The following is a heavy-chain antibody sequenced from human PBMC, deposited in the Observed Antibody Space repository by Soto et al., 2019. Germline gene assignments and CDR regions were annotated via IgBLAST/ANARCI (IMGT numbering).Heavy chain of an antibody. J-gene: IGHJ6*03. CDR1: GFTFSSYS. Sequence: GGSLRLSCAASGFTFSSYSMNWVRQAPGKGLEWVSYISSSSSTIYYADSVKGRFTISRDNAKNSLYLQMNSLRAEDTAVYYCARVDYDYYYYYMDVWGKGTTVTVSS. V-gene: IGHV3-48*01. CDR2: ISSSSSTI. D-gene: IGHD4-17*01. CDR3: ARVDYDYYYYYMDV.